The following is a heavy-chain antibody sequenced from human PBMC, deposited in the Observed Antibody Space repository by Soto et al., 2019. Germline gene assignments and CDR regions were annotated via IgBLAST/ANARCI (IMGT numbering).Heavy chain of an antibody. CDR1: GGSFNSKNW. CDR3: ASRDPGTSVDY. J-gene: IGHJ4*02. D-gene: IGHD1-7*01. Sequence: SETMDLTSAFSGGSFNSKNWWTWVRQPPGQGLEWIGEIYRTGSTNYNPSLKSRVTISLDKSENQFSLKVTSLTAADTAVYYCASRDPGTSVDYWGQGTLVTVSS. CDR2: IYRTGST. V-gene: IGHV4-4*02.